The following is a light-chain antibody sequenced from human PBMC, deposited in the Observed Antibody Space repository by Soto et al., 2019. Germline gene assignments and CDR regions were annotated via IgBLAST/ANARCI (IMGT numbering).Light chain of an antibody. CDR1: QSLLHSNGFNY. Sequence: EIVVTQSPLSLPVILGESASISCRSSQSLLHSNGFNYLDWYLQRPGQSPQLLIYMASSRASGVPDRFSGSGSGTDFTLTITRVEAEDVGIYYCMQAVQTPWSFGQGTKVDIK. J-gene: IGKJ1*01. V-gene: IGKV2-28*01. CDR2: MAS. CDR3: MQAVQTPWS.